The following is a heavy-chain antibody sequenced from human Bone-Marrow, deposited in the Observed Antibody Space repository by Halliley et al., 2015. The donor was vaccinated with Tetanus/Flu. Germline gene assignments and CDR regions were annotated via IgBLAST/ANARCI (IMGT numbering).Heavy chain of an antibody. CDR2: IAFSWST. J-gene: IGHJ5*02. V-gene: IGHV4-31*02. D-gene: IGHD4-4*01. Sequence: IAFSWSTYSNPPLRSRFTISLGTSNNQFSLRLSSVTAADTAIYYCARCDYTNSPLGDSWFDPWGQGTLVTVSS. CDR3: ARCDYTNSPLGDSWFDP.